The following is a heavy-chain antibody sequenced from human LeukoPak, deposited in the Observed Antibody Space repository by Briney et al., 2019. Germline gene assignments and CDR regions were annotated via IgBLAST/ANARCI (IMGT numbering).Heavy chain of an antibody. V-gene: IGHV1-18*01. CDR3: ARLSEVRGVMFPPGYMDV. Sequence: ASVKVSCKASGYTFTSYGISWVRQAPGQELEWMGWISAYNCNTKYAHKLQGRVTLNTDTSTSTDYMEPSSLSSENAAEYDLARLSEVRGVMFPPGYMDVWGKGTAVTVSS. CDR2: ISAYNCNT. J-gene: IGHJ6*03. CDR1: GYTFTSYG. D-gene: IGHD3-10*01.